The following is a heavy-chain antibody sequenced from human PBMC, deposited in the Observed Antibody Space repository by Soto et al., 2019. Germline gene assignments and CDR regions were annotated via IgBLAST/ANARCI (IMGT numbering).Heavy chain of an antibody. CDR2: ISSSSSYI. CDR1: GFTFSSYS. D-gene: IGHD2-8*02. V-gene: IGHV3-21*01. CDR3: ARDTGTSGYYYYGMDV. Sequence: GVSLRLSWAASGFTFSSYSMNWVRQAPGKGLGWVSSISSSSSYIYYADSVKGRFTISRDNAENSLYLQMNSLRAEDTAVYYCARDTGTSGYYYYGMDVWGQGTRVTVSS. J-gene: IGHJ6*02.